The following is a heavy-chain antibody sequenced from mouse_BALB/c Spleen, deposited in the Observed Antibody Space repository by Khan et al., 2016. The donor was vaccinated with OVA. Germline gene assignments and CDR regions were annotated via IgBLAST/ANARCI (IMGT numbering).Heavy chain of an antibody. CDR3: ARDGSRYNYAMDY. CDR2: ISYSGST. Sequence: VQLNQSGPGLVKPSQSLSLTCTVTGYSITSDYAWNWIRQFPGNKLEWMGYISYSGSTNYNPSLKSRISITRDTSKNQFFLQLNSVTTEDTATYYCARDGSRYNYAMDYWDQGTSVTVYS. D-gene: IGHD2-3*01. J-gene: IGHJ4*01. CDR1: GYSITSDYA. V-gene: IGHV3-2*02.